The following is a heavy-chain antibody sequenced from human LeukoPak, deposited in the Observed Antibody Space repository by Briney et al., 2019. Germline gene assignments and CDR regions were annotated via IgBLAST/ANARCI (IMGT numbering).Heavy chain of an antibody. CDR1: GFTFSTYS. Sequence: PGGSLRLACVASGFTFSTYSMNWVRQAPGKGLELVSSISSSSDYIYYADSVKGRFTISRDNAKDSLYLQMHSLRADDTAVYYCARDFIVGATVTEPLDYWGQGTLVTVSS. CDR3: ARDFIVGATVTEPLDY. CDR2: ISSSSDYI. J-gene: IGHJ4*02. D-gene: IGHD1-26*01. V-gene: IGHV3-21*01.